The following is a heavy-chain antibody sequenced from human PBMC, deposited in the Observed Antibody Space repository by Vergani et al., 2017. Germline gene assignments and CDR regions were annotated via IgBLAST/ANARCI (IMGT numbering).Heavy chain of an antibody. V-gene: IGHV4-59*12. CDR1: GGSISSYY. Sequence: QVQLQESGPGLVKPSETLSLTCTVSGGSISSYYWSWIRQPPGKGLEWIGYIYYSGSTNYNPSLKSRVTISVDTSKNQFSLKLSSVTAADTAVYYCARDGSDGSSIPGNWFDPWGQGTLVTVSS. J-gene: IGHJ5*02. CDR3: ARDGSDGSSIPGNWFDP. CDR2: IYYSGST. D-gene: IGHD6-6*01.